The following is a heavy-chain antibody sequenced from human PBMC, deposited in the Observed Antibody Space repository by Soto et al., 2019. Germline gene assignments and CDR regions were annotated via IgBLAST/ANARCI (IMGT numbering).Heavy chain of an antibody. CDR1: GFTFSNAW. CDR3: TTDIVVVPAAFLLDY. CDR2: IKSKTDGGTT. V-gene: IGHV3-15*01. J-gene: IGHJ4*02. Sequence: PGGSLRLSCAASGFTFSNAWMSWVRQAPGKGLEWVGRIKSKTDGGTTDYAAPVKGRFTISRDDSKNTLYLQMNSLKTEDTAVYYCTTDIVVVPAAFLLDYWGQGTLVTVSS. D-gene: IGHD2-2*01.